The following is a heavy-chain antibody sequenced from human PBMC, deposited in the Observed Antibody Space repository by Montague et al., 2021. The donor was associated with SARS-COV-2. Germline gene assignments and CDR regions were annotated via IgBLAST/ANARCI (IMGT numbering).Heavy chain of an antibody. Sequence: SETLSLTCAVSGESMTRSWWTWVRQPPGQRLQWIGEIFQDGTSRSNYNPALKSRVTISIDTSKNQFFLGLSSVTAADTAVYYCARHGVFWAAAAGTVDPWGQGTLVTVSS. CDR2: IFQDGTS. CDR3: ARHGVFWAAAAGTVDP. V-gene: IGHV4-4*02. CDR1: GESMTRSW. J-gene: IGHJ5*02. D-gene: IGHD6-13*01.